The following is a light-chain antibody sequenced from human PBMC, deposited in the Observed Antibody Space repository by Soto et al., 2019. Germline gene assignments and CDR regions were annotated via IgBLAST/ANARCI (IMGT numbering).Light chain of an antibody. CDR2: LCS. V-gene: IGKV2-28*01. CDR3: MQALQPPLT. CDR1: QSLYSNGNNY. Sequence: DIVMTQSPLSLPVTPGEPASISCRSSQSLYSNGNNYLDWFLQKPGQSPQVLIYLCSHRASGVPDRFSGSGSGTDFTLKISTVEAEDVGIYYCMQALQPPLTFGRGTKVEI. J-gene: IGKJ4*01.